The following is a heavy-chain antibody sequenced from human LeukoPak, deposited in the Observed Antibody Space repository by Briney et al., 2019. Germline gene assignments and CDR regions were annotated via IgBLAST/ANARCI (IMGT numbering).Heavy chain of an antibody. Sequence: GGSLRLSCAASGFSFSNAWMNWVRQAPGKGLEWVGRILSKTSGGTTDYATPVKGRFTISRDYSKNMLYLHMNSLQIEDTAVYYCADYYASGSYPPWGQGTLVTVSS. V-gene: IGHV3-15*07. CDR2: ILSKTSGGTT. J-gene: IGHJ5*02. CDR1: GFSFSNAW. D-gene: IGHD3-10*01. CDR3: ADYYASGSYPP.